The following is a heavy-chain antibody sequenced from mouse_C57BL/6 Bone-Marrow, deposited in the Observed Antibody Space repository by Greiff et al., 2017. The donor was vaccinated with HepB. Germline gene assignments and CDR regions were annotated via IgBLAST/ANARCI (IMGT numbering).Heavy chain of an antibody. CDR1: GYTFTSYW. CDR3: ARDYGSSSYYYAMDY. V-gene: IGHV1-69*01. CDR2: IDPSDSYT. Sequence: QVQLQQPGAELVMPGASVKLSCKASGYTFTSYWMHWVKQRPGQGLEWIGEIDPSDSYTNYTQKFKGKSTLTVDKSSSTAYMQLSSLTSEDSAVDYCARDYGSSSYYYAMDYWGQGTSVTVSS. D-gene: IGHD1-1*01. J-gene: IGHJ4*01.